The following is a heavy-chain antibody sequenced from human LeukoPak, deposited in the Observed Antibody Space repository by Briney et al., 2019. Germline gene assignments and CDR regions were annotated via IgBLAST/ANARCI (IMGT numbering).Heavy chain of an antibody. CDR3: ARDIRYDYGDYSHSY. CDR1: GFTFSSSA. J-gene: IGHJ4*02. Sequence: GRSLRLSCAASGFTFSSSAMHWVRQAPGKGLEWVAVISYDGSNKYYADSVKGRFTISRDNSKNTLYLQVHSLRAGDTAVYYCARDIRYDYGDYSHSYWVQGTLVTVSS. V-gene: IGHV3-30-3*01. CDR2: ISYDGSNK. D-gene: IGHD4-17*01.